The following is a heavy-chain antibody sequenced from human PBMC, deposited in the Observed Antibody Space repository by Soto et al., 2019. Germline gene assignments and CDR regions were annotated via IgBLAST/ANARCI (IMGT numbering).Heavy chain of an antibody. D-gene: IGHD3-10*01. CDR1: GITVSTSY. V-gene: IGHV3-66*01. CDR3: ATSLLWFGELRS. J-gene: IGHJ5*02. CDR2: TYSGGAT. Sequence: EVQLVESGGGLVQPGGSLRLSCAASGITVSTSYMSWVRQAPGKGLEWVSLTYSGGATCYADSVKGRFSISRDNFNNTVYLPMNSLRAEDTAMYYCATSLLWFGELRSWGQGTLVTVSS.